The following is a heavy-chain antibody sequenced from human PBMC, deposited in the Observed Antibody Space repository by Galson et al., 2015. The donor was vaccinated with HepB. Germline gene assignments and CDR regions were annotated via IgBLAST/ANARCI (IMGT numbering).Heavy chain of an antibody. V-gene: IGHV5-51*01. J-gene: IGHJ6*02. Sequence: QSGAEVKKPGESLKISCKGSGYSFTSYWIGWVRQMPGKGLEWMGIIYPGDSDTRYSPSFQGQVTISADESISTAYLQWSSLKASDTAMYYCARLPGGGYCSSTSCYRSSYYYYGMDVWGQGTTVTVSS. CDR3: ARLPGGGYCSSTSCYRSSYYYYGMDV. CDR1: GYSFTSYW. D-gene: IGHD2-2*02. CDR2: IYPGDSDT.